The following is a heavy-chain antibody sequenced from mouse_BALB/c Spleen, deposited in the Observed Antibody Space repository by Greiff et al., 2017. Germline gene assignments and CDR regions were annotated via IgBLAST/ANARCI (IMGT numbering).Heavy chain of an antibody. V-gene: IGHV3-2*02. CDR3: ARGRYGPFAY. D-gene: IGHD2-14*01. J-gene: IGHJ3*01. Sequence: EVKLQESGPGLVKPSQSLSLTCTVTGYSITSDYAWNWIRQFPGNKLEWMGYISYSGSTSYNPSLKSRISITRDTSKNQFFLQLNSVTTEDTATYYCARGRYGPFAYWGQGTLVTVSA. CDR1: GYSITSDYA. CDR2: ISYSGST.